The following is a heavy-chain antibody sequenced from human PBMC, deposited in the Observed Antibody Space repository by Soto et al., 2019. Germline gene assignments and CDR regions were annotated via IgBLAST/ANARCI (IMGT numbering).Heavy chain of an antibody. J-gene: IGHJ3*02. V-gene: IGHV3-64*01. CDR2: ISSNGGST. CDR3: ARSSPNCSSTSCYSRVAFDI. Sequence: GGSLRLTCAASGFAFSSSDMHWVRQAPGKGLEYFSAISSNGGSTYYANSVKGRFTISRDNSKNTLYLQMGCLRAEDMAVYYCARSSPNCSSTSCYSRVAFDIWRQVTMVTVSS. CDR1: GFAFSSSD. D-gene: IGHD2-2*01.